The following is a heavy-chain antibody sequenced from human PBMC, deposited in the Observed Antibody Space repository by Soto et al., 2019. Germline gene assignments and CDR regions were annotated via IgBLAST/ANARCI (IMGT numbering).Heavy chain of an antibody. CDR1: GYRFTSYW. CDR2: IFPSDSDT. J-gene: IGHJ5*02. V-gene: IGHV5-51*01. CDR3: ARKDKSGYFNWFDP. Sequence: PGESLKISCRTSGYRFTSYWIAWVRQMPGKGLEWMGIIFPSDSDTRYSPSFQGQVAISADRSTSTVFLQWASLKASDTAVYFCARKDKSGYFNWFDPWGQGTLVTVSS. D-gene: IGHD3-22*01.